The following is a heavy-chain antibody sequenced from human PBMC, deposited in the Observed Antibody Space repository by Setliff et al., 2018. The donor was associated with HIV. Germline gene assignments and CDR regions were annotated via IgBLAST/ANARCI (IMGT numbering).Heavy chain of an antibody. Sequence: GGSLRLSCVASGLDIGDYWMTWVRQAPGKGLEWVANIKEDGSEKYYVDSVKGRFTVSRDNAENSVYLQMNGLRVDDTALYYCTRDGGEYWGEGTLVTVSS. J-gene: IGHJ4*02. CDR3: TRDGGEY. D-gene: IGHD3-16*01. CDR2: IKEDGSEK. V-gene: IGHV3-7*03. CDR1: GLDIGDYW.